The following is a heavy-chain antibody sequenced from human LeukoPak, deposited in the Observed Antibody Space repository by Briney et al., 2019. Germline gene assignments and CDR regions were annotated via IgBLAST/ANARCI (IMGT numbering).Heavy chain of an antibody. V-gene: IGHV3-23*01. CDR1: GLTFSSYA. Sequence: PGGSLRLSCAASGLTFSSYAMSWVRQAAGKGREWVAAISGSGGSTYYADSVKGRFTISRNNSKNTLYLQMNSLQAEDTAVYYCAQRDSSWYGAMDAFDISGGGTIVTDSP. J-gene: IGHJ3*02. D-gene: IGHD6-13*01. CDR3: AQRDSSWYGAMDAFDI. CDR2: ISGSGGST.